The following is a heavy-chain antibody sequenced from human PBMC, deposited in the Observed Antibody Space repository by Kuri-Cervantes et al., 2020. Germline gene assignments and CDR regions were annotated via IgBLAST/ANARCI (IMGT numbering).Heavy chain of an antibody. Sequence: GESLKISCAASGFTFSSYSMNWVRQAPGKGLEWVSIIYASGSTYYADSVKGRFTISRDNSQDTLFLQMNSLRAEDTAVYYCARGAKPIDYWGQGTLVTVSS. CDR1: GFTFSSYS. CDR3: ARGAKPIDY. CDR2: IYASGST. D-gene: IGHD4/OR15-4a*01. V-gene: IGHV3-53*01. J-gene: IGHJ4*02.